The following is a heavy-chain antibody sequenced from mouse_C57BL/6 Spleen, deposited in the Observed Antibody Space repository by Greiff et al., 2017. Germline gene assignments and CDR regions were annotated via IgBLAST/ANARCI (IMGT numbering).Heavy chain of an antibody. CDR3: ATYAMDY. Sequence: VQLQQSGAELAKPGASVKLSCKASGYTFTSYWMNWVKQRPGQGLEWIGYINPSSGYTKYNQKFKDKATLTEDNSSSTAYMQLSSLTYEDSAVLYGATYAMDYWGQGTSVTVSS. J-gene: IGHJ4*01. CDR2: INPSSGYT. CDR1: GYTFTSYW. V-gene: IGHV1-7*01.